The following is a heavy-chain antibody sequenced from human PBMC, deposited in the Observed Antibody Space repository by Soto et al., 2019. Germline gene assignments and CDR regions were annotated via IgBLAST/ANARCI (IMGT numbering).Heavy chain of an antibody. CDR1: GFTFTNYW. CDR2: INSDGSVS. CDR3: ARGDCVGGTCYSLAGSFYYYMDV. J-gene: IGHJ6*03. D-gene: IGHD2-15*01. V-gene: IGHV3-74*01. Sequence: EVKLVESGGGLVQTGGSLRLSCAASGFTFTNYWMYWVRQAPGKGLVWVSRINSDGSVSSYADSVKGRLTISRDNVKNTLYLQMNSLRAEDTAVYYCARGDCVGGTCYSLAGSFYYYMDVWGKGTTVTVFS.